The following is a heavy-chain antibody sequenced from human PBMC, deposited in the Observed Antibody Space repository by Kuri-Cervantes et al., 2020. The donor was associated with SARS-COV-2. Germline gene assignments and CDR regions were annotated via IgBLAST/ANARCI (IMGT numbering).Heavy chain of an antibody. V-gene: IGHV3-11*05. CDR3: AKDLAYGDYAGDY. CDR1: GFTFSDYY. CDR2: ISSSSSYT. Sequence: GESLKISCAASGFTFSDYYMSWIRQAPGKGLEWVSYISSSSSYTNYADSVKGRFTISRDNSKNTLYLQMNSLRAEDTAVYYCAKDLAYGDYAGDYWGQGTLVTVSS. J-gene: IGHJ4*02. D-gene: IGHD4-17*01.